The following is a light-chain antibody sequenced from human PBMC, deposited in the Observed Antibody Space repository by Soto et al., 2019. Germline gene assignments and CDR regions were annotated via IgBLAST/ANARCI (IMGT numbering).Light chain of an antibody. CDR2: GAF. J-gene: IGKJ1*01. CDR1: QSDSSSN. CDR3: QQYDSSSWT. V-gene: IGKV3-20*01. Sequence: EIVLTQSPGTLSLSPWDRATLSCRASQSDSSSNLAWYQQKPGQAPRLLIYGAFSRATGIPDRFIGSGSGTDFILTISRLEPEDSAVYYCQQYDSSSWTFGQGTKVEIK.